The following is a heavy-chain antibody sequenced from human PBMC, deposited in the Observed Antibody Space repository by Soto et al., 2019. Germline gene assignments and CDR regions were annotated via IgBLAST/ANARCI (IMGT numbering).Heavy chain of an antibody. J-gene: IGHJ6*02. CDR1: GYTFTGYY. CDR2: INPKNGST. Sequence: QVQLVQSGAEVKKPGASVKVSCRASGYTFTGYYVHWVRQAPGQGLEWLGWINPKNGSTKHAQRFQDRGTMTRDTSISTVYMELRRLTSDDTAVYYCAREMAFPGYYDGMDVWCQGNTVGVSS. D-gene: IGHD3-3*02. V-gene: IGHV1-2*02. CDR3: AREMAFPGYYDGMDV.